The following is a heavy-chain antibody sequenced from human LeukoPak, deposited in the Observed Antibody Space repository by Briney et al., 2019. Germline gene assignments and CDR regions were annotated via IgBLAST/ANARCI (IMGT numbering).Heavy chain of an antibody. CDR2: IYHSGST. CDR1: GGSISSGGYS. D-gene: IGHD4-17*01. V-gene: IGHV4-30-2*01. J-gene: IGHJ4*02. Sequence: SETLSLTCAVSGGSISSGGYSWSWIRQPPGRGLEWIGYIYHSGSTYYNPCLKSRVTISVDRPKTQFSLKRSSVTAADTAVYYSARVGRSAVDYWGQGTLVTVSA. CDR3: ARVGRSAVDY.